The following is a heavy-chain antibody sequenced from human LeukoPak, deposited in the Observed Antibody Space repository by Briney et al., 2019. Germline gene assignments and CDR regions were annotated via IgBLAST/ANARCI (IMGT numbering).Heavy chain of an antibody. CDR2: IKGDGSYT. V-gene: IGHV3-74*01. CDR1: GFTLSSYW. Sequence: GGSLRLSCAASGFTLSSYWMHWVRQAPGKGLMWVSRIKGDGSYTTYADSVKGRFTISRDNAKNTLYLQTNSLRAENTAIYYCSRGASSANHDYWGQGTLVTVSA. D-gene: IGHD6-25*01. J-gene: IGHJ4*02. CDR3: SRGASSANHDY.